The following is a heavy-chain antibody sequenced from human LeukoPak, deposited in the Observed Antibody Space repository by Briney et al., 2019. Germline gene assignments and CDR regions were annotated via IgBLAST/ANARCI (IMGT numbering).Heavy chain of an antibody. J-gene: IGHJ6*02. D-gene: IGHD3-22*01. Sequence: ASVKVPCKASGYTFTSYDINWVRQATGQGLEWMGWMNPNSGNTGYAQKFQGRVTMTRNTSISTAYMELSSLRSEDTAVYYCARDGSGYYFYYYYYGMDVWGQGTTVTVSS. V-gene: IGHV1-8*01. CDR3: ARDGSGYYFYYYYYGMDV. CDR1: GYTFTSYD. CDR2: MNPNSGNT.